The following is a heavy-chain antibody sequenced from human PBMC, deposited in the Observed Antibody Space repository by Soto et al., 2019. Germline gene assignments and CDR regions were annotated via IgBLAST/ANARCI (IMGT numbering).Heavy chain of an antibody. CDR1: GGSISSSSYY. CDR2: IYYSGST. D-gene: IGHD3-9*01. Sequence: SETLSLTCTVSGGSISSSSYYWGWIRQPPGKGLEWIGSIYYSGSTYYNPSLKSRVTISVDTSKNQFSLKLSSVTAADTAVYYCARQVRNDILTGYYWEYYYYYMDVWGKGTTVTVSS. J-gene: IGHJ6*03. CDR3: ARQVRNDILTGYYWEYYYYYMDV. V-gene: IGHV4-39*01.